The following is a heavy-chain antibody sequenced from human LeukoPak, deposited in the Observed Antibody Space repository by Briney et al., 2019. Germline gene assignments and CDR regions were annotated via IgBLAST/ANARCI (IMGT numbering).Heavy chain of an antibody. Sequence: GGSLRLSCAVSGFTFSRYWMHWVRQAPGKGLVWVSRINHDGSSTSYADSVKGRFTISRDNAKNTLYLQMNSLTAEDTAVYYCALYSSTWGGCWGQGTLVTVSS. D-gene: IGHD6-13*01. J-gene: IGHJ4*02. CDR3: ALYSSTWGGC. V-gene: IGHV3-74*01. CDR1: GFTFSRYW. CDR2: INHDGSST.